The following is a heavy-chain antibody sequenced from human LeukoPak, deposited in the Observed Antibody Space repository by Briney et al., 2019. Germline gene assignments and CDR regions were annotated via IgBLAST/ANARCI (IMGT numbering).Heavy chain of an antibody. J-gene: IGHJ5*02. V-gene: IGHV4-38-2*02. CDR3: ARGYSSSWYFNWFDP. CDR2: IYHSGST. D-gene: IGHD6-13*01. Sequence: SETLSLTCTVSGYSISSGYYWGWIRQPPGKGLESIGNIYHSGSTFYNPSLKSRVTISVDTSKNQFSLKLSSVTAADTAVYYCARGYSSSWYFNWFDPWGQGTLVTVSS. CDR1: GYSISSGYY.